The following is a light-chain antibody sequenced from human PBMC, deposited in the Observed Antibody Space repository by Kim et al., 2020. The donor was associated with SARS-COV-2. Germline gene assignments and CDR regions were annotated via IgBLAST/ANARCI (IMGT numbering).Light chain of an antibody. CDR3: QSYDSSLSGPVV. CDR2: GNS. Sequence: ATISCTGRSSNVGAGYDVHWYQQLPGTAPQLLIYGNSNRPSGVPDRFSGSKSGASASLAITGLQAEDEADYYCQSYDSSLSGPVVVGGGTKVTVL. J-gene: IGLJ2*01. V-gene: IGLV1-40*03. CDR1: SSNVGAGYD.